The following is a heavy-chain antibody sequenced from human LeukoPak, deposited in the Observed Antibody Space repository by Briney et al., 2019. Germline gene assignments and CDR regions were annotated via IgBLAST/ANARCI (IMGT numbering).Heavy chain of an antibody. J-gene: IGHJ5*02. D-gene: IGHD3-3*01. CDR1: GYSISSGYY. V-gene: IGHV4-38-2*02. Sequence: SETLSLTCTVSGYSISSGYYWGWIRQPPGKGLEWIGSIYYSGSTYYNPSLKSRVTISVDTSKNQFSLKLSSVTAADTAVYYCARGLPKYYDPLRRFDPWGQGTLVTVSS. CDR3: ARGLPKYYDPLRRFDP. CDR2: IYYSGST.